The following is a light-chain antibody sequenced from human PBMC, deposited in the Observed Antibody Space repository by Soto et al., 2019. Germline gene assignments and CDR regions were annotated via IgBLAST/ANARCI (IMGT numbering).Light chain of an antibody. Sequence: EIVLTQSPATLSLSPGERATLSCRASQSVSSYLAWYQQKPGQAPRLLIYDASNMATGIPARFSGSGSGTDFTLTISSLEPEDFAVYYCQQRSNWPPITFGQGTQLEIK. CDR1: QSVSSY. V-gene: IGKV3-11*01. CDR2: DAS. J-gene: IGKJ5*01. CDR3: QQRSNWPPIT.